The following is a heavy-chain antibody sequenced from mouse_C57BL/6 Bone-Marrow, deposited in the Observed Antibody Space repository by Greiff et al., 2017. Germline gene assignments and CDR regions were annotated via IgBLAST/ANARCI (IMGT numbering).Heavy chain of an antibody. CDR1: GYTFTDYE. CDR3: TGVDYYGSSLYYVDY. Sequence: VQLQQSGAELVRPGASVTLSCKASGYTFTDYEMHWVKQTPVHGLEWIGAIDPETGGTAYNQKFKGKAILTANKSSSTAYMELRSLTSEDSAVYYGTGVDYYGSSLYYVDYWGQGTTLTVSS. V-gene: IGHV1-15*01. CDR2: IDPETGGT. J-gene: IGHJ2*01. D-gene: IGHD1-1*01.